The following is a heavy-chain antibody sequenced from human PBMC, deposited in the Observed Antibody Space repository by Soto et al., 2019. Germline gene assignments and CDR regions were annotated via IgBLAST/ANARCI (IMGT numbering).Heavy chain of an antibody. CDR1: GYTFTSYA. Sequence: QVQLVQSGAEVKKPGASVKVSCKASGYTFTSYAMHWVRQAPGQRLEWMGWINAGNGNTKYSQKFQGRVTITRDTSASTAYMELSSLRSEDTAVYYCARDQVQWLGRWGDYFDYWGQGTLVTVSS. V-gene: IGHV1-3*01. D-gene: IGHD6-19*01. CDR2: INAGNGNT. CDR3: ARDQVQWLGRWGDYFDY. J-gene: IGHJ4*02.